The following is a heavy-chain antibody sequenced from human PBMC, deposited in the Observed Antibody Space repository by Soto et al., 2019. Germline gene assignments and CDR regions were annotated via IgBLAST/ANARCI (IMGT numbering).Heavy chain of an antibody. CDR3: AKIYYFSFYYYYYMDV. J-gene: IGHJ6*03. CDR2: ISGSGGST. D-gene: IGHD3-10*01. CDR1: GFTFSSYA. Sequence: EVQLLESGGGLVQPGGSLRLSCAASGFTFSSYAMSWVRQAPGKGLEWVSAISGSGGSTYYADSVKGRFTISRDNSKNTLYLQMNSLRAEDTAVYYCAKIYYFSFYYYYYMDVWGKGSTVTVS. V-gene: IGHV3-23*01.